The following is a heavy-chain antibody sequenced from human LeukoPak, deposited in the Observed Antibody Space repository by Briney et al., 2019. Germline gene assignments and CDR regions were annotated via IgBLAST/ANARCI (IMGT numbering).Heavy chain of an antibody. V-gene: IGHV3-23*01. CDR2: INGRGGST. CDR1: GFTFSNYA. D-gene: IGHD5-18*01. J-gene: IGHJ4*02. Sequence: PGGSLRLSCAASGFTFSNYAMSWVRQAPGKGLEWVSSINGRGGSTYYADSVKGRFTISRDNSKNTLYLQMNSLRAEDTAVYYCAKATAMVTRSIDYWGQGTLVTVSS. CDR3: AKATAMVTRSIDY.